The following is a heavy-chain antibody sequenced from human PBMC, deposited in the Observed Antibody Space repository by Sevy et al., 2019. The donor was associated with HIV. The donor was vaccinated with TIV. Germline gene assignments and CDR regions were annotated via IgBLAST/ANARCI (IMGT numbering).Heavy chain of an antibody. CDR1: GFSFDSYG. CDR2: ISGSGTRT. J-gene: IGHJ6*03. CDR3: AKGGGGHYDPDEIAYYFYYYNMDV. D-gene: IGHD3-22*01. Sequence: GGSLRLSCAVSGFSFDSYGMTWVRQAPGKGLEWVSAISGSGTRTYYADSVKGRFIISRDNSKNKLDLQMNSLKAEDTAIYDWAKGGGGHYDPDEIAYYFYYYNMDVWGKGTTVTVSS. V-gene: IGHV3-23*01.